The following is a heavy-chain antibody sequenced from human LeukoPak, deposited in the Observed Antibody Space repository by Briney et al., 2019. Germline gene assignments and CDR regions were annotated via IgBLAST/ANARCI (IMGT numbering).Heavy chain of an antibody. V-gene: IGHV4-61*02. CDR3: ARGRYDFWSGYYFDY. CDR1: GGSISSGSYY. Sequence: PSQTLSLTCTVSGGSISSGSYYWSWIRQPAGKGLEWIGRIYTSGSTNYNPSLKSRVTISVDTSKNRFSLKLSSVTAADTAVYYCARGRYDFWSGYYFDYWGQGTLVTVSS. D-gene: IGHD3-3*01. J-gene: IGHJ4*02. CDR2: IYTSGST.